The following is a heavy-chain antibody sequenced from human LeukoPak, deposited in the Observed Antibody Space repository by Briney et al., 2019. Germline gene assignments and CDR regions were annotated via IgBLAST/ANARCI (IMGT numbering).Heavy chain of an antibody. CDR2: ISNNGGYT. CDR3: AKQLGYCSDGSCYFPY. CDR1: GFTFSSSA. Sequence: GGSLRLSCAASGFTFSSSAMSWVRQAPGKGLEWVSAISNNGGYTYYADSVQGRFTISRDNSKSTLCLQMNSLRAEDTAVYYCAKQLGYCSDGSCYFPYWGREPWSPSPQ. J-gene: IGHJ4*02. D-gene: IGHD2-15*01. V-gene: IGHV3-23*01.